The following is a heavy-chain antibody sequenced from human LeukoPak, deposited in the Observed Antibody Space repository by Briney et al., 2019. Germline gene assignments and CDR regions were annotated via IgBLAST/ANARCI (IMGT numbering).Heavy chain of an antibody. CDR2: INHSGST. Sequence: SETLSLTCAVYGGSFSGYYWSWIRQPPGKGLEWIGEINHSGSTNYNPSLKSRATISVDTSKNQFSLKLSSVTAADTAVYYCARGYCSSTSCYTYGMDVWGQGTTVTVSS. CDR1: GGSFSGYY. V-gene: IGHV4-34*01. J-gene: IGHJ6*02. D-gene: IGHD2-2*02. CDR3: ARGYCSSTSCYTYGMDV.